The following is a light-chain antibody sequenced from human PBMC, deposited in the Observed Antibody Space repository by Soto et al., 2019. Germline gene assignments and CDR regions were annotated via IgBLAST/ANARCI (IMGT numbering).Light chain of an antibody. J-gene: IGKJ4*01. CDR1: QRVGTY. CDR2: GAS. V-gene: IGKV3-20*01. Sequence: EIVLTQSPGTLSLSPGERATLSCRASQRVGTYLAWYQQKPGLAPSLLIYGASSSATGIPDRFSRSGSGTYFTLTISRLEPEDFAVNHYQPYVSLPLTFGEGTKVELK. CDR3: QPYVSLPLT.